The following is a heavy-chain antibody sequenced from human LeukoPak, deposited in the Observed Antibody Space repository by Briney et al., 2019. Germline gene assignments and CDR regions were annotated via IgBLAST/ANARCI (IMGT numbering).Heavy chain of an antibody. D-gene: IGHD1-1*01. J-gene: IGHJ4*02. V-gene: IGHV1-8*01. CDR1: GYTFTTYD. Sequence: ASVKVSCKASGYTFTTYDIIWVRQATGQGLEWMGWMNPNSGNTGYAQKFQGRVTMTRDTSISTAYMELSSLRSEDTAVYFCARETTMPPYYFDYWGLGTPVIVSS. CDR2: MNPNSGNT. CDR3: ARETTMPPYYFDY.